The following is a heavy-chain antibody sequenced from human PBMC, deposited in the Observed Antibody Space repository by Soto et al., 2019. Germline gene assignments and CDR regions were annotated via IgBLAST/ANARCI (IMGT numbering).Heavy chain of an antibody. CDR2: IYHSGST. D-gene: IGHD3-22*01. CDR1: GGSISSGGYS. J-gene: IGHJ3*02. V-gene: IGHV4-30-2*01. Sequence: QLQLQESGSGLVKPSQTLSLTCAVSGGSISSGGYSWSWIRQPPGKGLEWIGYIYHSGSTYYNPSLMSRGTISVDRSKNQFSLKLSSVTAADTAVYYCARVMRDSSGYYYVDAVDIWGQGTMVTVSS. CDR3: ARVMRDSSGYYYVDAVDI.